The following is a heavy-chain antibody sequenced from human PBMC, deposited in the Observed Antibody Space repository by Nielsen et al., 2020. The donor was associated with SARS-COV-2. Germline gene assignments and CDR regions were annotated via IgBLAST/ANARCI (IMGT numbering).Heavy chain of an antibody. CDR1: GGSFSGYY. D-gene: IGHD3-10*01. CDR2: ISYSGST. J-gene: IGHJ4*02. V-gene: IGHV4-59*05. CDR3: ARWFMGGGFDY. Sequence: SETLSLTCAVYGGSFSGYYWGWIRQPPGKGLEWIGSISYSGSTYYNPSLKSRVAISEDTSKNQFSLKLISVTAADTAVFYCARWFMGGGFDYWGQGSLVTVSS.